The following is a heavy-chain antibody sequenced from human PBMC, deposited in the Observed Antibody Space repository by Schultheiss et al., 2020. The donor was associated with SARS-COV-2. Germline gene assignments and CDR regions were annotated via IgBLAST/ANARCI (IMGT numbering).Heavy chain of an antibody. D-gene: IGHD2-2*01. CDR2: ISYDGRDN. CDR1: GFTFSAYA. V-gene: IGHV3-30*04. J-gene: IGHJ6*03. CDR3: ARDGGFCSSASCQNRGYFYYMDV. Sequence: GGSLRLSCEASGFTFSAYAMHWVRQAPGTGLEWVAVISYDGRDNYYADSAKGRFTISRDNSKNTLDLQMDSLRAEDTAMYYCARDGGFCSSASCQNRGYFYYMDVWGRGTTVTVSS.